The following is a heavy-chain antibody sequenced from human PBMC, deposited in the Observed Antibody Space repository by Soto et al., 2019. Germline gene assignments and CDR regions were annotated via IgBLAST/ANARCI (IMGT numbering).Heavy chain of an antibody. D-gene: IGHD2-2*01. CDR1: GFTFSSYA. J-gene: IGHJ6*02. Sequence: EVQLLESGGGLVRPGGSLRLSCAASGFTFSSYAMTWVRQAPGKGLEWVSGVSGTGGSTYYADSVKGRFTISRDNSKNTLYLQMNSLRAEDTAVYYCAKDLWRRAAIGYYGMDVWGQGTTVTVSS. V-gene: IGHV3-23*01. CDR2: VSGTGGST. CDR3: AKDLWRRAAIGYYGMDV.